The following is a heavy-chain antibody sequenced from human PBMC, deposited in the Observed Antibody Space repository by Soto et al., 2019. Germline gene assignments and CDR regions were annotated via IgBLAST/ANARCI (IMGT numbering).Heavy chain of an antibody. J-gene: IGHJ5*02. Sequence: LSLTCSISGGSISSGGYYWSWLRQHPGKGLEWIGYIHNNGATYYNPSLKSRVTISVDTSKTQFSLNLYSVTAADTAVYYCAREGAGSYWFDPWGQGILVTVSS. CDR2: IHNNGAT. D-gene: IGHD3-10*01. CDR3: AREGAGSYWFDP. V-gene: IGHV4-31*03. CDR1: GGSISSGGYY.